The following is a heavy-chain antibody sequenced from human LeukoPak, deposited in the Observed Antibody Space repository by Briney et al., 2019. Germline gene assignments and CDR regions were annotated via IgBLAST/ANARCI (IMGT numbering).Heavy chain of an antibody. CDR1: GFTFSSYA. D-gene: IGHD3-10*01. V-gene: IGHV3-23*01. J-gene: IGHJ4*02. CDR2: ISGSGGST. CDR3: AKDDPRLLWFGESFDY. Sequence: PGGSLRLSCAASGFTFSSYAMSWVRQAPGKGLEWVSAISGSGGSTYYADSVKGRFTISRDNSKNTLYLQMNSLRAEDTAVYYCAKDDPRLLWFGESFDYWGQGTLVTVSS.